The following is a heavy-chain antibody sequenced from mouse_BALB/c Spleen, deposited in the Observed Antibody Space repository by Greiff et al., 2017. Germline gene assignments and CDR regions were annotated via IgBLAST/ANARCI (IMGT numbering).Heavy chain of an antibody. J-gene: IGHJ1*01. V-gene: IGHV5-6-5*01. D-gene: IGHD2-1*01. CDR3: ARDGNYDWYFDV. CDR1: GFTFSSYA. Sequence: DVQLQESGGGLVKPGGSLKLSCAASGFTFSSYAMSWVRQTPEKRLEWVASISSGGSTYYPDSVKGRFTISRDNARNILYLQMSSLRSEDTAMYYCARDGNYDWYFDVWGAGTTVTVSS. CDR2: ISSGGST.